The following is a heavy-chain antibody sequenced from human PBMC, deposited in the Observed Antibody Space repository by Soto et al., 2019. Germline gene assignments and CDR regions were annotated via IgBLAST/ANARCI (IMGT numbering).Heavy chain of an antibody. J-gene: IGHJ4*02. CDR3: ARTLNYDFWRDGGRHFYFDS. Sequence: QVQLVESGGDVVQPGRSLRLSCSASGFNFSSHGMHWVRQAPGKGLEWVAVIWYDGSDTTYTDSVKGRFTVSRDNSKNTLYLHMNSLRAEDTGIYYCARTLNYDFWRDGGRHFYFDSWGQGTLVTVSS. CDR1: GFNFSSHG. D-gene: IGHD3-3*01. V-gene: IGHV3-33*01. CDR2: IWYDGSDT.